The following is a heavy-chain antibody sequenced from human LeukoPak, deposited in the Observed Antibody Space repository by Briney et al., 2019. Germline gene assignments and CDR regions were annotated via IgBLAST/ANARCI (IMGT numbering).Heavy chain of an antibody. D-gene: IGHD5-24*01. CDR3: VKGGGGLATITSLQY. Sequence: GGSLRLSCAASGFTFYDYTMYWIRQAPGKGLEWVSAINWDGASRTYADSVKGRFSISRDNSKNSLYLQMNSLRREDTALYYCVKGGGGLATITSLQYWGQGTLVTVSS. CDR1: GFTFYDYT. J-gene: IGHJ4*02. CDR2: INWDGASR. V-gene: IGHV3-43*01.